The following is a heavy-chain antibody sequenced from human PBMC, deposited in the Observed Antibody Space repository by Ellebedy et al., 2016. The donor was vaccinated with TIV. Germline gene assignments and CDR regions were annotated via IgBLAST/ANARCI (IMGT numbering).Heavy chain of an antibody. V-gene: IGHV4-34*01. CDR3: ARVGMVTTAMAEDY. CDR1: GGSFSSYY. CDR2: INHSGST. J-gene: IGHJ4*02. D-gene: IGHD5-18*01. Sequence: MPSETLSLTCAVYGGSFSSYYWSWIRQPPGKGLEWIGEINHSGSTNYNPSLKSRVSISVDTSKNQFSLKVSSVTAADTAVYYCARVGMVTTAMAEDYWGQGTLVTVSS.